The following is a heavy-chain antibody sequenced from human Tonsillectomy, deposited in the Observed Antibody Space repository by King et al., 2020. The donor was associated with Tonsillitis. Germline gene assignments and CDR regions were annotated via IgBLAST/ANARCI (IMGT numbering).Heavy chain of an antibody. V-gene: IGHV4-59*12. CDR1: GVSINSYY. J-gene: IGHJ5*02. D-gene: IGHD2-2*02. CDR3: AREYTTVSWFDP. Sequence: QLQESGPGLVKPSETLSLTCTVSGVSINSYYWSWIRQSPGKGLEWIGNNYYTGNTNYNPSLKSRVTIAVDTSKNQFSLKLTSVTAADTAVYSCAREYTTVSWFDPWGQGTLVTVSS. CDR2: NYYTGNT.